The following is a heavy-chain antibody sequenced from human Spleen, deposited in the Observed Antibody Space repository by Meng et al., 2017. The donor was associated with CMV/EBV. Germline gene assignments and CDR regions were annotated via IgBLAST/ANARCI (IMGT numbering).Heavy chain of an antibody. Sequence: LSLTCAASGFTFSSYSMNWVRQAPGKGLEWVSSISSISSYIDYADSVKCRFTISIDNAKNSLYLQMNSLRAEDTAVYYCARDTEKITIFGVVIQNHFDYWGQGTLVTVSS. D-gene: IGHD3-3*01. CDR1: GFTFSSYS. CDR3: ARDTEKITIFGVVIQNHFDY. J-gene: IGHJ4*02. CDR2: ISSISSYI. V-gene: IGHV3-21*01.